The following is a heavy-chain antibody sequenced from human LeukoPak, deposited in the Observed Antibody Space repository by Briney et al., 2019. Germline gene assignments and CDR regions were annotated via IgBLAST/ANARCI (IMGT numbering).Heavy chain of an antibody. V-gene: IGHV3-48*04. J-gene: IGHJ4*02. D-gene: IGHD1-26*01. Sequence: PGGSLRLSCAASGFTFSGYSKNWVRQALGKGLEWVSYISSSSSTIYYADSVKGRFTISRDNAKNSLYLQMNSLRAEDTAVYYCARMSGSHIDYWGQGTLVTVSS. CDR2: ISSSSSTI. CDR3: ARMSGSHIDY. CDR1: GFTFSGYS.